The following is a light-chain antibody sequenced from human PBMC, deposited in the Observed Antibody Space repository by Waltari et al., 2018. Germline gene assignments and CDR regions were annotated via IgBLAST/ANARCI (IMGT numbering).Light chain of an antibody. CDR3: ASRDDSLNGWV. J-gene: IGLJ3*02. Sequence: QSVLTQPPSASGTLGQRVTISCSGSTSNIGNNPVNWYQQLPGTAPRLLIYNDNRRPVGVPYRFSGYKSGPSGSLASSGLQSYDEADYYCASRDDSLNGWVFGGGTKVTVL. CDR1: TSNIGNNP. CDR2: NDN. V-gene: IGLV1-44*01.